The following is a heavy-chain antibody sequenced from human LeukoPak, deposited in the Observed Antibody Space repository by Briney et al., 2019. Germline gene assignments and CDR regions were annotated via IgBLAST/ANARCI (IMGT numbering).Heavy chain of an antibody. V-gene: IGHV3-53*01. CDR1: GFTVSSNY. D-gene: IGHD6-25*01. CDR2: IYSGGST. Sequence: GGSLRLSCAASGFTVSSNYMSWVRQAPGKGLEWVSVIYSGGSTYYADSVKGRFTISRDNSKNTLYLQMNSLRAEDTAVYYCARLVALAATYYFDYWGQGTLVTVSS. CDR3: ARLVALAATYYFDY. J-gene: IGHJ4*02.